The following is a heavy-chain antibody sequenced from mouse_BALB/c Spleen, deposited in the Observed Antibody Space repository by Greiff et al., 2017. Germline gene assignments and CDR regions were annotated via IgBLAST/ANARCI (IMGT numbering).Heavy chain of an antibody. V-gene: IGHV6-6*02. CDR2: IRLKSNNYAT. Sequence: EVKLMESGGGLVQPGGSMKLSCVASGFTFSNYWMNWVRQSPEKGLEWVAEIRLKSNNYATHYAESVKGRFTISRDDSKSSVYLQMNNLRAEDTGIYYCTRRDYGSNPFAYWGQGTLVTVSA. CDR3: TRRDYGSNPFAY. D-gene: IGHD1-1*01. CDR1: GFTFSNYW. J-gene: IGHJ3*01.